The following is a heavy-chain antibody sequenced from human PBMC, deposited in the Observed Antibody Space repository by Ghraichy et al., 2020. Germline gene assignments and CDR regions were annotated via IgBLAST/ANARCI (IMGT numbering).Heavy chain of an antibody. V-gene: IGHV3-23*01. CDR1: GFTFSSYA. CDR2: ISGSGGST. J-gene: IGHJ6*03. Sequence: GESLNISCAASGFTFSSYAMSWVRQAPGKGLEWVSAISGSGGSTYYADSVKGRFTISRDNSKNTLYLQMNSLRAEDTAVYYCVNPAGYSSSWHNHYYYYMDVWGKGTTVTVSS. D-gene: IGHD6-13*01. CDR3: VNPAGYSSSWHNHYYYYMDV.